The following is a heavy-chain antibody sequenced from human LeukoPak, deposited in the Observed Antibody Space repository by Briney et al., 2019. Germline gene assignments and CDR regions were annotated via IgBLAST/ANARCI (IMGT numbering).Heavy chain of an antibody. J-gene: IGHJ4*02. CDR3: ARGDYYDSSGYYHY. CDR1: GYTFTSYD. CDR2: ISAYNGNT. Sequence: ASVKVSCKASGYTFTSYDISWVRQAPGQGLEWMGWISAYNGNTNYAQKLQGRVTMTTDTSTSTAYMELRSLRSDDTAVYYCARGDYYDSSGYYHYWGQGTLVTVSS. D-gene: IGHD3-22*01. V-gene: IGHV1-18*01.